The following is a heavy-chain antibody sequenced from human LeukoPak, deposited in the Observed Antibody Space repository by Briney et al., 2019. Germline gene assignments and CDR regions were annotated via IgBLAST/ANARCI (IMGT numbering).Heavy chain of an antibody. V-gene: IGHV4-4*07. J-gene: IGHJ4*02. D-gene: IGHD3-22*01. CDR1: GGSISSYY. CDR2: IYTSGST. Sequence: SETRSLTCTVSGGSISSYYWSWVRQPAGKGLEWIGRIYTSGSTNSNPSLKRRVPMSLDPSKNQFSLKLTSVPAADTAVYYCAGDYSDSGYFDYWGQGTLVTVSS. CDR3: AGDYSDSGYFDY.